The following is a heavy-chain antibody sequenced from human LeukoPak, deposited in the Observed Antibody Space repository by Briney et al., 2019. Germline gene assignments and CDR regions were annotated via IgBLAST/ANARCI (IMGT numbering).Heavy chain of an antibody. D-gene: IGHD4-17*01. CDR3: ARASTTVPNLLDY. V-gene: IGHV3-48*03. J-gene: IGHJ4*02. Sequence: AGGSLSLSCAASGFTLSSYEMNWVRLAPEEGLEWISYISRTGNSIYHADSVKGRFPISRDNARHTLYVQINSLRAEDTAVYYCARASTTVPNLLDYWGQGTLVTVSS. CDR1: GFTLSSYE. CDR2: ISRTGNSI.